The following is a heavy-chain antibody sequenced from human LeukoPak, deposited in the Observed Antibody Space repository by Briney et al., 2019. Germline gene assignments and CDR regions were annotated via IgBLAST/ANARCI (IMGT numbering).Heavy chain of an antibody. Sequence: GGSLRLSCAASGFTFSSYAMSWVRQAPGKGLEWVSAISGSGGSTYCADSVKGRFTISRDNSKNTLYLQMNSLRAEDTAVYYCAKDLGGSGTSFDYWGQGTLVTVSS. V-gene: IGHV3-23*01. D-gene: IGHD3-10*01. CDR2: ISGSGGST. CDR1: GFTFSSYA. J-gene: IGHJ4*02. CDR3: AKDLGGSGTSFDY.